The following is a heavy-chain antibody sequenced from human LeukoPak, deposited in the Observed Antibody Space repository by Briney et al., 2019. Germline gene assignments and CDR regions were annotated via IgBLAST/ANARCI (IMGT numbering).Heavy chain of an antibody. J-gene: IGHJ4*02. D-gene: IGHD6-19*01. CDR1: GGSFSGYY. CDR3: ARYSSGWYSNYYFDY. Sequence: SETLSLTCAVYGGSFSGYYWSWIRQPPGKGLEWIGEINHSGSTNYNPSLKSRVTISVDTSKNQFSLKLSSVTAADTAVYYCARYSSGWYSNYYFDYWGQGTLVTVPS. V-gene: IGHV4-34*01. CDR2: INHSGST.